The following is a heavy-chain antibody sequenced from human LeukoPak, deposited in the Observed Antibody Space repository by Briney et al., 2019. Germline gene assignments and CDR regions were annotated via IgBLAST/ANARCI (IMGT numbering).Heavy chain of an antibody. Sequence: GGSLRLSCAASGFTFSSYSMNWVRQAPGKGLEWVSYISSSGSTIYYADSVKGRFTISRDNAKNSLYLQMNSLRAEDTAVYYCARSSRLTFDYWGQGTLVTVSS. D-gene: IGHD6-6*01. CDR1: GFTFSSYS. J-gene: IGHJ4*02. CDR2: ISSSGSTI. V-gene: IGHV3-48*04. CDR3: ARSSRLTFDY.